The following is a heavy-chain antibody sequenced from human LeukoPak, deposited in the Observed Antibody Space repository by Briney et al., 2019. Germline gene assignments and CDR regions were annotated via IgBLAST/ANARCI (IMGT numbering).Heavy chain of an antibody. CDR1: GFTFSSYG. J-gene: IGHJ4*02. Sequence: PGGSLRLSYAASGFTFSSYGMHWVRQAPGKGLEWVAVISYDGSNKYYADSVKGRFTISRDNSKNTLYLQMSSLRAEDTAVYYCAKGDSSGWPAFFDYWGQGTLVTVSS. CDR2: ISYDGSNK. CDR3: AKGDSSGWPAFFDY. D-gene: IGHD6-19*01. V-gene: IGHV3-30*18.